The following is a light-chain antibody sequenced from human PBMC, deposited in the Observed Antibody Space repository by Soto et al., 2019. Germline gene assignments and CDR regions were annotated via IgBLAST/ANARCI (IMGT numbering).Light chain of an antibody. J-gene: IGKJ5*01. Sequence: EIVLTDSPGTLSLSRGEIATLSCRASQSVSSSYLVWHQQKPGQAPRLLIYAASRRATGIPDRFSGSGSGTDFTLTISRLEPEDFALYYCQQYGSSGTFGQATRLEIK. V-gene: IGKV3-20*01. CDR2: AAS. CDR3: QQYGSSGT. CDR1: QSVSSSY.